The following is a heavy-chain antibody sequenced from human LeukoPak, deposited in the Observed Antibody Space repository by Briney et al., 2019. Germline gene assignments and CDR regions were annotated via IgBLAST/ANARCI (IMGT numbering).Heavy chain of an antibody. CDR3: ARHKGPWGYCSSTSCRTGWFDP. V-gene: IGHV4-39*01. CDR1: GGSISSSSYY. Sequence: PSETLSLTCTVSGGSISSSSYYWGWIRQPPGKGLEWIGSIYYSGSTYYIPSLKSRVTISVDTSKNQFSLKLSSVTAADTAVYYCARHKGPWGYCSSTSCRTGWFDPWGQGTLVTVSS. CDR2: IYYSGST. J-gene: IGHJ5*02. D-gene: IGHD2-2*01.